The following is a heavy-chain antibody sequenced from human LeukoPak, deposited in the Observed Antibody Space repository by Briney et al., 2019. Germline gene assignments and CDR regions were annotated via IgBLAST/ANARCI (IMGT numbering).Heavy chain of an antibody. CDR2: ISSSGTVI. CDR1: GFTFSSYE. J-gene: IGHJ6*03. D-gene: IGHD3-10*01. V-gene: IGHV3-48*03. Sequence: GGSLRLSCAASGFTFSSYEMNWVRQAPGKGLEWVSYISSSGTVIYYADSVKGRFTISRDNAKNSLCLQMNSLRAEDTAVYYCARIYYYGSGSYYESMDAWGKGTTVTVSS. CDR3: ARIYYYGSGSYYESMDA.